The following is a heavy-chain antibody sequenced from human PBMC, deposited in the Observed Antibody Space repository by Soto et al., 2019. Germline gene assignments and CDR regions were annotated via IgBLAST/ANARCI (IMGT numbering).Heavy chain of an antibody. CDR3: ARPYYYAMDV. J-gene: IGHJ6*02. CDR1: GFTFSSSW. V-gene: IGHV3-74*01. Sequence: GGSLRLSCAASGFTFSSSWMHWVRQAPGKGLVWVSRINADGGFTSYADSVKGRFTISRDNAKNTLYLQMNSLRVEDTAVYYCARPYYYAMDVWGQGTTVTVSS. CDR2: INADGGFT.